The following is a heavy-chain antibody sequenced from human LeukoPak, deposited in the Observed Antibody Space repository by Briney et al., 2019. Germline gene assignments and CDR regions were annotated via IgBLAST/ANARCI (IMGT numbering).Heavy chain of an antibody. J-gene: IGHJ4*02. Sequence: GGSLRLSCTTSGLTFTSHGFHWLRQVVGKSLEWVAFVRNDGSDTYHANSVKGRFSISRDDSKNTLYLQMNSLRPEDTAIYYCARDRGKDYFDSWGQGTQVTVSS. V-gene: IGHV3-30*02. CDR2: VRNDGSDT. D-gene: IGHD4-23*01. CDR1: GLTFTSHG. CDR3: ARDRGKDYFDS.